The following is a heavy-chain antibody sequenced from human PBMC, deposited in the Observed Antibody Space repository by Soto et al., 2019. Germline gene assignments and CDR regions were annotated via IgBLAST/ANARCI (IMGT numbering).Heavy chain of an antibody. CDR3: ARDPKSGNQKLYFDY. V-gene: IGHV3-48*02. Sequence: EVQLVESGGGLVQPGGSLRLSCSASGFTFSSYSMNWVRQAPGKELEWLSYISGSGNTMYYADSVKGRFTIAIDNAQKSLYLQLNNLSDDDTAMYYCARDPKSGNQKLYFDYWGQGTLVTVSS. D-gene: IGHD4-4*01. CDR1: GFTFSSYS. J-gene: IGHJ4*02. CDR2: ISGSGNTM.